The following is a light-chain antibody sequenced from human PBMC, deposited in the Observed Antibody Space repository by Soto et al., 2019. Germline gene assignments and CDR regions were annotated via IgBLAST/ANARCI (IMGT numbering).Light chain of an antibody. V-gene: IGLV4-69*01. J-gene: IGLJ3*02. CDR2: LNSDGSH. CDR1: RGHSSYA. Sequence: QLVLTQSPSASASLGASVKLTCTLSRGHSSYAIAWHQQQPEKGPRYLMKLNSDGSHNKGDGIPDRFSGSSSGAERYLTISSLQSEDEDDYYCQTWGTGYWVFGGGTKLTVL. CDR3: QTWGTGYWV.